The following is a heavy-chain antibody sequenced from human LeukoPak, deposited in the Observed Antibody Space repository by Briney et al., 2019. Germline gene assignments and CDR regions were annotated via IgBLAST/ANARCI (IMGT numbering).Heavy chain of an antibody. CDR2: IYYSGST. CDR1: GGSISSSSYY. Sequence: SETLSLTCTVSGGSISSSSYYWGWIRQPPGKGLEWIGSIYYSGSTYYNPSLKSRVTISVDTSKNQFSLKLSSVTAADTAVYYCVKAAGYANGVTDYWGQGTLVTVSS. D-gene: IGHD5-12*01. V-gene: IGHV4-39*01. CDR3: VKAAGYANGVTDY. J-gene: IGHJ4*02.